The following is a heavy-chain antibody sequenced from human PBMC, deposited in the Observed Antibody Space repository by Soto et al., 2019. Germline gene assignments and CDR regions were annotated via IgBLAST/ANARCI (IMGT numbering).Heavy chain of an antibody. V-gene: IGHV1-3*01. CDR2: INAGNGNT. J-gene: IGHJ4*02. D-gene: IGHD3-22*01. Sequence: ASVKVSCKASGYTFTSYVMHWVRQAPGQRLEWMGWINAGNGNTKYSQKFQGRVTITRDTSASTAYMELSSLRSEDTAVYYCARGLLWVVITASDYWGQGTLVTVSS. CDR3: ARGLLWVVITASDY. CDR1: GYTFTSYV.